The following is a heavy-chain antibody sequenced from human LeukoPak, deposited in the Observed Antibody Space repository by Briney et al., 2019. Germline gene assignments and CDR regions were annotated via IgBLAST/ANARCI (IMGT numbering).Heavy chain of an antibody. J-gene: IGHJ4*02. CDR1: GFTFDDYA. D-gene: IGHD6-6*01. CDR3: AKDTYSSSLMGFDY. Sequence: GGSLRLSCAASGFTFDDYATHWVRQAPGKGLEWVSGISWNSNSIGYADSVKGRFTISRDNAKNSLYLQMNSLRAEDTALYYCAKDTYSSSLMGFDYWGQGTLVTVSS. CDR2: ISWNSNSI. V-gene: IGHV3-9*01.